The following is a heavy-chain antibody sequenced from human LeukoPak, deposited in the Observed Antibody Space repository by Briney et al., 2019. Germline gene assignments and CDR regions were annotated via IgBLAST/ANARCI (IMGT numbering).Heavy chain of an antibody. CDR3: AREDNRGVYDDGFDI. V-gene: IGHV3-74*01. Sequence: GGSLRLSCAASGFTFSSYWMHWVRQAPGKGLVWVSRINSDGSGTSYADSVKGRFTISRDNFKNTVYLQMSSLRAEDTAVYYCAREDNRGVYDDGFDIWGQGTMVTVSS. CDR2: INSDGSGT. CDR1: GFTFSSYW. J-gene: IGHJ3*02. D-gene: IGHD5/OR15-5a*01.